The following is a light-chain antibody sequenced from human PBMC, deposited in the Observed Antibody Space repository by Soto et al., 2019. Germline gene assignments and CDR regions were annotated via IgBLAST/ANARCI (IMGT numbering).Light chain of an antibody. Sequence: EIVLTQSPGTLSLSPWEGATLSCRASLTISNNFIAWYQQRAGQSPRLVIYGASTRATGIPARFSGSGSGTDFTLTISSLEPEDFAVYYCQQRSNWPPEITFGQGTRLEIK. CDR3: QQRSNWPPEIT. CDR1: LTISNN. J-gene: IGKJ5*01. CDR2: GAS. V-gene: IGKV3-11*01.